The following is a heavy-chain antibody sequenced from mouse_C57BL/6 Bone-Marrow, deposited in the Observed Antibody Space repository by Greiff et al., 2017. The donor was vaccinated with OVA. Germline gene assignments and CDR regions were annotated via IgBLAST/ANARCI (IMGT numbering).Heavy chain of an antibody. Sequence: VKDRFTISRDDSESMLYLQMNNLKTEDTAMYYCVSPYYYEFAYWGQGTLVTVSA. J-gene: IGHJ3*01. CDR3: VSPYYYEFAY. D-gene: IGHD1-1*01. V-gene: IGHV10-1*01.